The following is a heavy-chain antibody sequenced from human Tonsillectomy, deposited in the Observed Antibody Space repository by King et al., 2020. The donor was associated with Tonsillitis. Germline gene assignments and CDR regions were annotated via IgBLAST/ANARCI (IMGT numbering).Heavy chain of an antibody. CDR2: ISSDGGSK. CDR1: GFTFSSYA. J-gene: IGHJ4*02. Sequence: VQLVESGGGVVQPGRSLRLSCAASGFTFSSYAMHWVRQAPGKGLEWVAVISSDGGSKYYYAGSVKGRFTISRDNSKNTLYLHMNRLRAEDTAVYYCARATLPPHYDSSELTDDHLDVWGQGTLVTVSS. CDR3: ARATLPPHYDSSELTDDHLDV. V-gene: IGHV3-30*04. D-gene: IGHD3-22*01.